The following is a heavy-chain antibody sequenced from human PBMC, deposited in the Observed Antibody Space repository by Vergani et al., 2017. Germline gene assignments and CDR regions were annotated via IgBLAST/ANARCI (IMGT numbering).Heavy chain of an antibody. D-gene: IGHD3-3*01. J-gene: IGHJ6*02. CDR1: GGSISSHY. CDR2: IYYSGST. CDR3: ARDDFWSGYPFLDYGMDV. Sequence: QVQLQQWGAGLLKPSETLSLTCTVSGGSISSHYWSWIRQPPGKGLEWIGYIYYSGSTKYNPSLKSRVTISVDTSKNQFSLKLSSVTAADTAVYYCARDDFWSGYPFLDYGMDVWGQGTTVTVSS. V-gene: IGHV4-59*11.